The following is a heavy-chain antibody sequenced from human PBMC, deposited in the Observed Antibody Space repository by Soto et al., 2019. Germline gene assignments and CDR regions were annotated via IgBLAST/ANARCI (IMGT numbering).Heavy chain of an antibody. CDR3: VRESAPSGPNYFDT. Sequence: PSETLSLTCSVSGGSTTRGPSSWNWVRQPPGKGLEWITYISHSGSTYYNPSLKGRVTVSVDRSKNQFSLKLDSVSAADTAIYYCVRESAPSGPNYFDTWGPGTLVTVSS. V-gene: IGHV4-30-2*01. CDR1: GGSTTRGPSS. D-gene: IGHD6-13*01. CDR2: ISHSGST. J-gene: IGHJ5*02.